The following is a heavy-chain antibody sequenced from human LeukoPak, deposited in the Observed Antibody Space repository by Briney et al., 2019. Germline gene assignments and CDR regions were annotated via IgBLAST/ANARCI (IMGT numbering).Heavy chain of an antibody. Sequence: ASVKVSCKASGYTFTSYYMHWVRQAPGQGLEWMGIINPSGGSTSYAQKFQGRVTMTTDTSTSTAYMELRSLRSDDTAVYYCARDIGLDSSSLDYWGQGTLVTVSS. CDR3: ARDIGLDSSSLDY. CDR2: INPSGGST. J-gene: IGHJ4*02. V-gene: IGHV1-46*01. CDR1: GYTFTSYY. D-gene: IGHD6-13*01.